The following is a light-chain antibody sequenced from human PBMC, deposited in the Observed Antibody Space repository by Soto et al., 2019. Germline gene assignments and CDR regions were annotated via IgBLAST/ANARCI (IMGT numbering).Light chain of an antibody. V-gene: IGKV1-33*01. CDR2: DAS. CDR1: QDISNY. J-gene: IGKJ4*01. CDR3: QQYDNLRLT. Sequence: DIQMTQSPSSLSASVEDRVTITCQASQDISNYLNWYQQKPGKAPKLLIYDASNLETGVPSRFSGSGSGTDFTFTISSLQAEDITTYYCQQYDNLRLTFGGGTKVEIK.